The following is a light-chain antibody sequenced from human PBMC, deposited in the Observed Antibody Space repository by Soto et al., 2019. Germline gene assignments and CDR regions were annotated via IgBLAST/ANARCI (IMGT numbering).Light chain of an antibody. CDR3: QQLNSYPWT. J-gene: IGKJ1*01. CDR2: AAS. CDR1: QGISSY. V-gene: IGKV1-9*01. Sequence: DIQLTQSPSFLSASVGDRVTITCRASQGISSYLAWYQQKPGKAPKLLIYAASTLQSGVPSRFSGSGSGTEFTLTSSSLQPEDFATYYCQQLNSYPWTFGQGTKVELK.